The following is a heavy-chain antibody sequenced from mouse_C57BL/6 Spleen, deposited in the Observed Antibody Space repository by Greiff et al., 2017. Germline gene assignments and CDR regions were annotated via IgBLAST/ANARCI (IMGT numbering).Heavy chain of an antibody. CDR2: ISSGSSTI. CDR1: GFTFSDYG. D-gene: IGHD3-2*02. J-gene: IGHJ4*01. V-gene: IGHV5-17*01. Sequence: EVQLVESGGGLVKPGGSLKLSCAASGFTFSDYGMHWVRQAPEKGLEWVAYISSGSSTIYYADTVKGGFTISRDNAKNNLFLQMTSLRSEDTAMYYCARDSSGSSYAMDYWGQGTSVTVSS. CDR3: ARDSSGSSYAMDY.